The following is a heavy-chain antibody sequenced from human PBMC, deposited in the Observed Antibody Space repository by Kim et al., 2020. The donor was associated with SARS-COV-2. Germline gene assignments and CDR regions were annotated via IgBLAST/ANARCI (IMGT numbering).Heavy chain of an antibody. Sequence: YNPSLKSRVTISVDTSKNQCSLKLSSVTAADTAVYYCARDGYYDSSGYSLWGQGTLVTVSS. V-gene: IGHV4-39*07. J-gene: IGHJ4*02. D-gene: IGHD3-22*01. CDR3: ARDGYYDSSGYSL.